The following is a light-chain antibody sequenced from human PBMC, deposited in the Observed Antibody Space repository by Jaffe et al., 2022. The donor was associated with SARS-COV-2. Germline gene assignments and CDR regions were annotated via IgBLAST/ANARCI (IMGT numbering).Light chain of an antibody. J-gene: IGKJ1*01. Sequence: EIVMTQSPATLSVSPGERATLSCRASQSVSSNLAWYQQKPSQAPRLLIYDASTRATGIPARFSGSGSGTEFTLTISSLQSEDFAVYYCQQYHDWWTFGQGTKVEI. V-gene: IGKV3-15*01. CDR2: DAS. CDR3: QQYHDWWT. CDR1: QSVSSN.